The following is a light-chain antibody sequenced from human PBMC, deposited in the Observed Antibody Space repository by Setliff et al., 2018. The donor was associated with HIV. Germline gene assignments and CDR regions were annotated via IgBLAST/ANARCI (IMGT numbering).Light chain of an antibody. J-gene: IGLJ1*01. CDR1: SNDVGRYDL. Sequence: QSALAQPASVSGSPGQSITISCTGTSNDVGRYDLVSWYQQHPARAPKLIIYQATRRPSGVSNRFSGSKSGNLASLTISGLQAEDESDYYCCPNTGSNTFVFGTGTKVTVL. CDR2: QAT. V-gene: IGLV2-23*01. CDR3: CPNTGSNTFV.